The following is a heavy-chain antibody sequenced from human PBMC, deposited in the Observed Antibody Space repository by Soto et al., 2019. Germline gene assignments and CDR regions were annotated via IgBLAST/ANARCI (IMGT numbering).Heavy chain of an antibody. CDR3: ASAQTPTKSDY. Sequence: QVQLVQSGAEVKKPGASVKVSCKASGYAFTNYGISWVRQSPVQGLEWMGWFNTYNGNTNYAQKCQGRVTMTTDTSTSTAHMELRSLRTDDPAVYYCASAQTPTKSDYWGQGTLVTLSS. J-gene: IGHJ4*02. CDR1: GYAFTNYG. CDR2: FNTYNGNT. V-gene: IGHV1-18*01. D-gene: IGHD5-12*01.